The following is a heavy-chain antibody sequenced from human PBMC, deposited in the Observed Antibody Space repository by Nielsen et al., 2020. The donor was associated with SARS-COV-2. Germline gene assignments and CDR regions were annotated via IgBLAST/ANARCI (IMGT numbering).Heavy chain of an antibody. CDR1: GASVSAYD. D-gene: IGHD2/OR15-2a*01. CDR3: ARHQYGRHRDGNFYYMDV. CDR2: IYYSGST. V-gene: IGHV4-59*08. J-gene: IGHJ6*03. Sequence: SETLSPTCSVSGASVSAYDWTWIRQSPGKGLECIGKIYYSGSTIYNPSLKTRVTMSRDTSKSQVSLKLRSVTAADTAVYSCARHQYGRHRDGNFYYMDVWGKGTTVTVSS.